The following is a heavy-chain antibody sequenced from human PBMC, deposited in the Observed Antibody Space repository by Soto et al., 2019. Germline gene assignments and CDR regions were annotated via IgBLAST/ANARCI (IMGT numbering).Heavy chain of an antibody. CDR1: GGTFSSYA. CDR3: ARVGGTGGYTYGLDY. J-gene: IGHJ4*02. CDR2: IIPVFGTG. D-gene: IGHD5-18*01. Sequence: VQLVQSGAEVKKPGSSVQVSCKASGGTFSSYAISWVRQAPGQGLEWMGGIIPVFGTGIYAQKFQGRVTITADKSTNTAYMELSSLRSEDTAVYFCARVGGTGGYTYGLDYWGQGTLVTVSS. V-gene: IGHV1-69*06.